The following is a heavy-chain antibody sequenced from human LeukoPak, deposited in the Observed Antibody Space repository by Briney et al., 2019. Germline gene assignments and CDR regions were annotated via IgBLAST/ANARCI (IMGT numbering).Heavy chain of an antibody. CDR3: ARDRSSGWPFDY. J-gene: IGHJ4*02. V-gene: IGHV3-21*01. CDR1: GFTFSSYS. CDR2: ISSSSSYI. D-gene: IGHD6-19*01. Sequence: GGSLRLSCAASGFTFSSYSMNWVRQAPGKGLEWVSSISSSSSYIYYADSVKGRFTISRDNAKNSLYLQMTSLRAEDTAVYYCARDRSSGWPFDYWGQGTLVTVSS.